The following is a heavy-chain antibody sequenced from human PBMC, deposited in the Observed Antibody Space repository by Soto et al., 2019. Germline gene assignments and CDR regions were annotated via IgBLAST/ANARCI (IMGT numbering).Heavy chain of an antibody. CDR2: IYYSGST. CDR1: GGSISSYY. V-gene: IGHV4-59*01. J-gene: IGHJ4*02. Sequence: SETLSLTCTVSGGSISSYYWSWIRQPPGKGLEWIGYIYYSGSTNYNPSLKSRVTISVDTSKNQFSLKLSSVTAADTAVYYCARADVTSSEYRPIVGAAYYFDYWGQGTLVTVSS. CDR3: ARADVTSSEYRPIVGAAYYFDY. D-gene: IGHD1-26*01.